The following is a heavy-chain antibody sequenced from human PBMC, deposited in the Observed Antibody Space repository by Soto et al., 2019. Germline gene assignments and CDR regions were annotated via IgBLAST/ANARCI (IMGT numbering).Heavy chain of an antibody. V-gene: IGHV3-49*04. CDR2: IRSKAYGGTT. CDR3: TRPLAVAGSSYYYYGMDV. D-gene: IGHD6-19*01. Sequence: GGSLRLSCTASGFTFGDYAMSWVRQAPGKGLEWVGFIRSKAYGGTTEYAASVKGRFTISRDDSKSIAYLQMNSLKTEDTAVYYCTRPLAVAGSSYYYYGMDVWGQGTTVTVSS. J-gene: IGHJ6*02. CDR1: GFTFGDYA.